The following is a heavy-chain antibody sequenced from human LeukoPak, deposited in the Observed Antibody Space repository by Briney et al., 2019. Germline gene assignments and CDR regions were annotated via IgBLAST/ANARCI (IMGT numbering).Heavy chain of an antibody. D-gene: IGHD3-3*01. V-gene: IGHV3-21*01. CDR1: GFTFSSYS. CDR3: ARDWSGDDY. CDR2: ISSSSTYI. Sequence: PGGSLRLSCAASGFTFSSYSMNWVRQAPGKGLKWVSSISSSSTYIYYVDSVKGRFTISRDDARNSLYLQMNSLRAEDTAVYYCARDWSGDDYWGQGTLVTVSS. J-gene: IGHJ4*02.